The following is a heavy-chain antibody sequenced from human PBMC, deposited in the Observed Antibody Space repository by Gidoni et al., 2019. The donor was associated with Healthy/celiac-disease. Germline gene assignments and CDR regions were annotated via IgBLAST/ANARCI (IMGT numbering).Heavy chain of an antibody. CDR2: IYYSGST. Sequence: QLQLQESGPGLVKPSETLSLTCTVSGGSISSSSYSWGWIRQPPGKGLEWIGSIYYSGSTYYNPSLKSRVTISVDTSKNQFSRKLSSVTAADTAVYYCARRNTAMVLFDPWGQGTLVTVSS. D-gene: IGHD5-18*01. V-gene: IGHV4-39*01. CDR1: GGSISSSSYS. J-gene: IGHJ5*02. CDR3: ARRNTAMVLFDP.